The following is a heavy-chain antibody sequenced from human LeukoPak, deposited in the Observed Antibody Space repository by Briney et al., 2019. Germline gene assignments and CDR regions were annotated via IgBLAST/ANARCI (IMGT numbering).Heavy chain of an antibody. CDR1: GFTFSSYG. J-gene: IGHJ4*02. CDR3: AKEVSIISRGLDY. V-gene: IGHV3-23*01. CDR2: ISGSGGRT. D-gene: IGHD2-21*01. Sequence: GGTLRLSCAASGFTFSSYGMSWVRQAPGKGLEWVSAISGSGGRTYYADSVKGRVTISRDNSKNTLYLQMNSLRAEGTAVYYCAKEVSIISRGLDYWGQGILVTVSS.